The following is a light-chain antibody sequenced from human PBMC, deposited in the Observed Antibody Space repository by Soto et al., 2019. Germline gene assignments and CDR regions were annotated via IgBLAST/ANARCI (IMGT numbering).Light chain of an antibody. CDR1: QTVSSR. J-gene: IGKJ1*01. CDR3: HQYSHWLTWT. CDR2: CAA. V-gene: IGKV3-15*01. Sequence: ESVMTHSPALLSVSPWESATLSRRASQTVSSRLAWYQHKPGQAPRLLIYCAAIRAAGIPARFSGSGSGTEFTLTISSLQAEDFAVYYCHQYSHWLTWTFGQGTKVDIK.